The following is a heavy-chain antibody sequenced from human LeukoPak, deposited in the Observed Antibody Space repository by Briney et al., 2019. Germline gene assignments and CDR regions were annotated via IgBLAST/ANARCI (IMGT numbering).Heavy chain of an antibody. D-gene: IGHD1-26*01. CDR1: GFTFSSYS. J-gene: IGHJ6*02. V-gene: IGHV3-21*01. Sequence: GGSLRLSCAASGFTFSSYSMNWVRQAPGKGLEWVSSISSSSSYIHYADSVKGRFTISRDNAKNSLYLQMNSLRAEDTAVYYCARDRWELLLSYYYYGMDVWGQGTTVTVSS. CDR3: ARDRWELLLSYYYYGMDV. CDR2: ISSSSSYI.